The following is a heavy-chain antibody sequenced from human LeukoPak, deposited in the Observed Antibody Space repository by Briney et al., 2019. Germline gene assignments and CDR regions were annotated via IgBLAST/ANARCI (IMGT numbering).Heavy chain of an antibody. J-gene: IGHJ5*02. V-gene: IGHV1-18*01. D-gene: IGHD2-2*01. CDR3: ARDGCRSTSCKEGWFDP. CDR2: ISAYNGNT. Sequence: VASVTVSCKASGYTFTSYGISWVRQAPGQGLEWMGWISAYNGNTNYAQKLQGRVTMTTDTSKSTAYMELRSLRSDDTAVDYCARDGCRSTSCKEGWFDPWGQGTLVTVSS. CDR1: GYTFTSYG.